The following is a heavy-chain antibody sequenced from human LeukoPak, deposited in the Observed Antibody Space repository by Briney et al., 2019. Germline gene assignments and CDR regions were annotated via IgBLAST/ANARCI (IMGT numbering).Heavy chain of an antibody. V-gene: IGHV4-59*08. J-gene: IGHJ4*02. CDR3: ARRNYGYNDHYFDY. CDR2: IYYSGST. D-gene: IGHD1-1*01. CDR1: GGSISGYF. Sequence: SETLSLTCTVSGGSISGYFWSWIRQPPGKGLEWIGYIYYSGSTNYNPSLKSRVTISVDTSRNQFSLKLSSVTAADTAVYYCARRNYGYNDHYFDYWGQGTLVTVSS.